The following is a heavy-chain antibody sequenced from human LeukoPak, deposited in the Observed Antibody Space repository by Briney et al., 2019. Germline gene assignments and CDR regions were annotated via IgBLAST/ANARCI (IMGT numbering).Heavy chain of an antibody. Sequence: GGSLRLSCAASGFTFSSYSMNWVRQAPGKGLEWVSYISSSSSTIYYADSVKGRFTISRDNAKNSLYLQMNSLRAEDTAVYYCARDLGNNGGYSYGYWGYYFDYWGQGTLVTVSS. CDR2: ISSSSSTI. D-gene: IGHD5-18*01. CDR3: ARDLGNNGGYSYGYWGYYFDY. CDR1: GFTFSSYS. J-gene: IGHJ4*02. V-gene: IGHV3-48*01.